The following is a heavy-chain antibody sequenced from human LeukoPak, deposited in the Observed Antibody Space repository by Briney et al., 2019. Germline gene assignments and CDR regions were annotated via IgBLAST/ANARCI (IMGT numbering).Heavy chain of an antibody. J-gene: IGHJ4*02. V-gene: IGHV3-23*01. Sequence: QPGGSLRLSCAASGFTFSSYAMSWVRQAPGKGLEWVSSVSSSGGSTYYGDSVKGRFTISRDNSKDTLYLRMNSLRAEDTALYYCVVLGDSSGWYNDYWGQGTLVTVSS. D-gene: IGHD6-19*01. CDR1: GFTFSSYA. CDR2: VSSSGGST. CDR3: VVLGDSSGWYNDY.